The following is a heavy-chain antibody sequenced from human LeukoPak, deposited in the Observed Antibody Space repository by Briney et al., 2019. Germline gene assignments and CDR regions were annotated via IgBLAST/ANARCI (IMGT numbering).Heavy chain of an antibody. J-gene: IGHJ4*02. Sequence: SQTLSLTCAISGDSVSSNSAAWNWIRQSPSRGLEWLGRTYYRSKWYNDYAVAVKSRIIINPDTSKNQFSLRLNSVTPEDTAVYYCARDPAAVAGKGGFDYWGQGTLVTVSS. CDR2: TYYRSKWYN. V-gene: IGHV6-1*01. D-gene: IGHD6-19*01. CDR3: ARDPAAVAGKGGFDY. CDR1: GDSVSSNSAA.